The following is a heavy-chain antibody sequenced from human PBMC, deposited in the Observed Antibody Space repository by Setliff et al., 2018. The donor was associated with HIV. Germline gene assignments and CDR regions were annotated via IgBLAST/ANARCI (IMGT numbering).Heavy chain of an antibody. CDR2: INSGGTNT. CDR1: GFTFSSYW. V-gene: IGHV3-74*01. J-gene: IGHJ6*03. Sequence: GGSLRLSCAASGFTFSSYWMHWVRQAPGKGLVWVSRINSGGTNTTYADSVKGRFTISRDNAKNTLYLQMNSLRAEDTAVYYCARMWGGNGYLYCYHMDVWGKGTTVTVSS. CDR3: ARMWGGNGYLYCYHMDV. D-gene: IGHD2-15*01.